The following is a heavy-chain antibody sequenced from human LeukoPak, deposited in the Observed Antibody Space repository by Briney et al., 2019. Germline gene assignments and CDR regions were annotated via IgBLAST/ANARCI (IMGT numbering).Heavy chain of an antibody. CDR1: GFTFSRSW. Sequence: GGSLRLSCAASGFTFSRSWMHWVRQAPGEGLVWVSRIKSDESSTTYADSVKGRFTISRDNAKNTVYLQMNSLRVEDKAVYYCARDGEAASGYASGGFDSWGQGTLVTVSS. CDR3: ARDGEAASGYASGGFDS. V-gene: IGHV3-74*01. D-gene: IGHD5-12*01. CDR2: IKSDESST. J-gene: IGHJ4*02.